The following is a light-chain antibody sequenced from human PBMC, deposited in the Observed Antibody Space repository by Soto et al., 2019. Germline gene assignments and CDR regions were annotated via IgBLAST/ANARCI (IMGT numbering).Light chain of an antibody. CDR2: EVN. V-gene: IGLV2-8*01. Sequence: QSALTQPPAASGSPGQSVAISCTGTSRDVGGYNYVSWYQQHPGKAPKLMIYEVNKRPSGVPDRFSGSKSGKTASLTVSGLQAEDEADYYCSSYAGSSNVFGTGTKLTVL. J-gene: IGLJ1*01. CDR1: SRDVGGYNY. CDR3: SSYAGSSNV.